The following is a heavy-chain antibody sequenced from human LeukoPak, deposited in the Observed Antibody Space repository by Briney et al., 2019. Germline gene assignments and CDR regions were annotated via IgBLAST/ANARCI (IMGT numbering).Heavy chain of an antibody. V-gene: IGHV4-30-2*01. Sequence: PSETLSHTCTVSGGSINSGGNYWSWIRQPPGKGLEWIGYIYHSGSTYYYSGSTYYNPSLKSRVTISLDRSKNQFSLKLTSVTVADTAVYYCARGSLDPHYYGSGSWGQGTLVTVSS. CDR1: GGSINSGGNY. J-gene: IGHJ4*02. D-gene: IGHD3-10*01. CDR3: ARGSLDPHYYGSGS. CDR2: IYHSGSTYYYSGST.